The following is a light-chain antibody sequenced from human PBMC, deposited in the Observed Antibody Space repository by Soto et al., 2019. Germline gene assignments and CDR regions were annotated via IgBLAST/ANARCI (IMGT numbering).Light chain of an antibody. CDR2: ENN. CDR3: GTWDSSLSAGV. Sequence: QSVLTRPPSVSAAAGQKVTISCSGSSSNIGNNYVSWYQQLPGTAPKLLIYENNKRPSGIPDRFSGSKSGTSATLGITGLQTGDEADYYCGTWDSSLSAGVFGGGTKVTVL. V-gene: IGLV1-51*02. J-gene: IGLJ2*01. CDR1: SSNIGNNY.